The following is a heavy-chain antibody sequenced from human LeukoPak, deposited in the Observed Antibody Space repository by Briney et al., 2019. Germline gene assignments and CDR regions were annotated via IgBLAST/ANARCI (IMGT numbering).Heavy chain of an antibody. J-gene: IGHJ6*03. CDR1: GFTFSSYG. V-gene: IGHV3-30*02. CDR3: AKDFTRSSSKFYYYMDV. Sequence: GGSLRLSCAASGFTFSSYGMQWVRQAPGKGLEWVAFIRYDGSNKYYADSVKGRFTISRDNSKNTLYLQMNSLRAEDTAVYYCAKDFTRSSSKFYYYMDVWGKGTTVTVSS. CDR2: IRYDGSNK. D-gene: IGHD6-6*01.